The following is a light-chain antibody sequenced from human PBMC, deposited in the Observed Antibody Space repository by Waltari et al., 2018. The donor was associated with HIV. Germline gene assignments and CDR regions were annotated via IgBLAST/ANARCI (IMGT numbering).Light chain of an antibody. CDR3: QSFDTTNHGV. CDR2: YDR. J-gene: IGLJ3*02. V-gene: IGLV6-57*03. Sequence: FMLTQPHSVSESPGKTVIISCTRDSGNIANNYVQWFQRRPGSAPTTLLYYDRRRPSGLPHRFSSSIDRSSNSASLTISGVMTEDEADYYCQSFDTTNHGVFGGGTKLTVL. CDR1: SGNIANNY.